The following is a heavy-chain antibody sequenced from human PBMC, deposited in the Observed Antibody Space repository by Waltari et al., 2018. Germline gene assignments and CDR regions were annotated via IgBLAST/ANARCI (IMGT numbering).Heavy chain of an antibody. CDR3: ARGRRERITIFGVVISGNFFDY. Sequence: QVQLVQSGAEVKKPGASVKVSCKASGYTFTSYDINWVRQATGQGLEWMGWMNPNSGNTGYAQKFQGRVTMTRNTSISTAYMELSSLRSEDTAVYYCARGRRERITIFGVVISGNFFDYWGQGTLVTVSS. D-gene: IGHD3-3*01. CDR2: MNPNSGNT. J-gene: IGHJ4*02. V-gene: IGHV1-8*01. CDR1: GYTFTSYD.